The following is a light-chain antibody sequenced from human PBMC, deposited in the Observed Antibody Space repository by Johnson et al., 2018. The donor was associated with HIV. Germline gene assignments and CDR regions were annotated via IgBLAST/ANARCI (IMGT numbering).Light chain of an antibody. J-gene: IGLJ1*01. Sequence: QAVLTQPPSVSAAPGQKVTISCSGSSSNIGNNYVSWYQQFPGTAPKLLIYENNKRPSGIPDRFSGSKSGTSATLGITGLQTWDEADYYCGTWDSSLSAYVFGTGTKVTVL. CDR2: ENN. CDR1: SSNIGNNY. V-gene: IGLV1-51*02. CDR3: GTWDSSLSAYV.